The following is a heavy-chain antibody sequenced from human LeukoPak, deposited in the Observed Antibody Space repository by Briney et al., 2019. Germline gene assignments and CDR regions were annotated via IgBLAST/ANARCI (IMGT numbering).Heavy chain of an antibody. CDR3: ARGGLFAYYFDY. CDR1: GFTFTTYW. D-gene: IGHD3-10*02. J-gene: IGHJ4*02. V-gene: IGHV3-74*01. Sequence: PGGSLRLSCAASGFTFTTYWMHWVRQAPGKGLEWVSRIKGDEMTTNYADSVEGRFTIPRDNAKNTVYLEINSLRAEDTAVYYCARGGLFAYYFDYWGQGTLVTVSS. CDR2: IKGDEMTT.